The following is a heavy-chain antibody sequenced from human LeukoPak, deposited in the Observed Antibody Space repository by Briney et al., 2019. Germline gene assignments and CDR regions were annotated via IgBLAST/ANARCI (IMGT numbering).Heavy chain of an antibody. CDR1: GFTFSYYG. D-gene: IGHD3-10*01. CDR3: AKDLMRDRWFGES. Sequence: QPGGSLRLSCAGSGFTFSYYGMHWVRQAPGKGLEWVAFIRYEKNEKYYADSVKGRFTISRDNSKNTLYLEMNSLRVDDTAVYYCAKDLMRDRWFGESWGQGTLVTVSS. V-gene: IGHV3-30*02. CDR2: IRYEKNEK. J-gene: IGHJ5*02.